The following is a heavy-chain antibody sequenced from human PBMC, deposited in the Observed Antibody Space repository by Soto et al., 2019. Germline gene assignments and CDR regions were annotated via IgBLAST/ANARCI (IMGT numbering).Heavy chain of an antibody. Sequence: SETRSLTCAVYGGSFSGYYWSWIRQPPGKGLEWIGEINHSGSTNYNPSLKSRVTISVDTSKNQFSLKLSSVTAADTAVYYCARIQIKVTTADYWGQGTLVTVSS. CDR2: INHSGST. D-gene: IGHD4-17*01. CDR3: ARIQIKVTTADY. V-gene: IGHV4-34*01. J-gene: IGHJ4*02. CDR1: GGSFSGYY.